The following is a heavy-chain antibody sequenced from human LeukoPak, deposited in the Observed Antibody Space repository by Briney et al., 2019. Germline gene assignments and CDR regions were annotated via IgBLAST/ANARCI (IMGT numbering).Heavy chain of an antibody. V-gene: IGHV3-21*01. CDR2: ISSSSSYI. D-gene: IGHD3-22*01. CDR1: GFTFSGSE. CDR3: AGDYYDSSGYFGY. J-gene: IGHJ4*02. Sequence: GGSLRLSCAASGFTFSGSEMNWVRQAPGKGLEWVSSISSSSSYIYYADSVKGRFTISRDNAKNSLYLQMNSLRAEDTAVYYCAGDYYDSSGYFGYWGQGTLVTVSS.